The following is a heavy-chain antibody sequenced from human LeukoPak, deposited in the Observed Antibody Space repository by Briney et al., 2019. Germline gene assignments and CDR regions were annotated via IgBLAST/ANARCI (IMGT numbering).Heavy chain of an antibody. J-gene: IGHJ4*02. V-gene: IGHV3-66*01. CDR2: IYSGGST. CDR1: GFTVSSNY. D-gene: IGHD3-22*01. Sequence: GGSLRLSCAASGFTVSSNYMSWVRQAPGKGLEWVSVIYSGGSTYYADSVKGRFTISRDNSKNTLYLQMNSLRAEDTAVYYCARMGPGYYDSSGYPFDYWGQGTLVTVSS. CDR3: ARMGPGYYDSSGYPFDY.